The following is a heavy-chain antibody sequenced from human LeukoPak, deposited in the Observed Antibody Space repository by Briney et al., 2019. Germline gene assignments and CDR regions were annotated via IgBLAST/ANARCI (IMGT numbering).Heavy chain of an antibody. Sequence: SETLSLTCAVYGGSFSGYYWSWIRQPPGKGLEWIGEINHSGSTNYNPSLQSRVIISGDTSKNQFSLKLSSVTAADTAVYYCARSYSEYSLPRYADVWGKGTTVTVSS. J-gene: IGHJ6*03. CDR2: INHSGST. V-gene: IGHV4-34*01. D-gene: IGHD6-6*01. CDR1: GGSFSGYY. CDR3: ARSYSEYSLPRYADV.